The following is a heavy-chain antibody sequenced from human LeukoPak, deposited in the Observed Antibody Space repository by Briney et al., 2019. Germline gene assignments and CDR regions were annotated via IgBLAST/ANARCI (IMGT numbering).Heavy chain of an antibody. Sequence: GGSLRLSCETSGFNFSRYPMHWVRQAPGKGLEWVAVISYDGSNKYYADSVKGRFTISRDNSKNTLYLQMNSLRAEDTAVYYCAKDLARIAAAETDYWGQGTLVTVSS. D-gene: IGHD6-13*01. CDR1: GFNFSRYP. CDR3: AKDLARIAAAETDY. J-gene: IGHJ4*02. V-gene: IGHV3-30*04. CDR2: ISYDGSNK.